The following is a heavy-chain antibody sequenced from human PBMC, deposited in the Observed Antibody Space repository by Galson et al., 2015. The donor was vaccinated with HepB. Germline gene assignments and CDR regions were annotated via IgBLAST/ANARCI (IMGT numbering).Heavy chain of an antibody. CDR1: GFTFSRTG. CDR2: ISMCGSGR. J-gene: IGHJ4*02. V-gene: IGHV3-23*01. Sequence: SLRLACAGSGFTFSRTGMTWVRQAPGEGLECVSAISMCGSGRDYVDSVRGRFTISRDNSNNMLYLQMNDLRAEDTAVYYCAKGTTSIDYWGQGTLVTVSS. D-gene: IGHD1-1*01. CDR3: AKGTTSIDY.